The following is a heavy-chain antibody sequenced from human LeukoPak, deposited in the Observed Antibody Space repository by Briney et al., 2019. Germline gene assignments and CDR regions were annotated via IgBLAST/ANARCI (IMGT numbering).Heavy chain of an antibody. CDR3: AFEGPVSGYAFDP. Sequence: PSETLSLTCTVSGGSISSSGYYWSWIRQHPGKGLEWIGYIYYSGSTYYNPSLKSRVTISLDTSKNQVSLKLRSVTAADTAVYYCAFEGPVSGYAFDPWGQGALVAVSS. V-gene: IGHV4-31*03. CDR1: GGSISSSGYY. J-gene: IGHJ5*02. D-gene: IGHD5-12*01. CDR2: IYYSGST.